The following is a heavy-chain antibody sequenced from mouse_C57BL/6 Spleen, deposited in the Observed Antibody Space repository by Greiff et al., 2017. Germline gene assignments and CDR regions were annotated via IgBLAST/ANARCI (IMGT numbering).Heavy chain of an antibody. J-gene: IGHJ4*01. CDR1: GYTFTSYW. V-gene: IGHV1-64*01. CDR2: IHPSSGST. CDR3: AREGYDYGRGPYAMDY. D-gene: IGHD2-4*01. Sequence: QVQLQQPGAELVKPGASVKLSCKASGYTFTSYWMHWVKQRPGQGLEWIGMIHPSSGSTNYNEKFKSKATLTVDKSSSTAYMQLSSLTSEDSAVYYCAREGYDYGRGPYAMDYWGQGTSVTVSS.